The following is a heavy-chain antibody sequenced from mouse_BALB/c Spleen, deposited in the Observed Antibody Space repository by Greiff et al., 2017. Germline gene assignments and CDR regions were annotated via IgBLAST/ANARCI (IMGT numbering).Heavy chain of an antibody. V-gene: IGHV5-17*02. CDR3: ARVVPGDYAMDY. Sequence: EVQRVESGGGLVQPGGSRKLSCAASGFTFSSFGMHWVRQAPEKGLEWVAYISSGSSTIYYADTVKGRFTISRDNPKNTLFLQMTSLRSEDTAMYYCARVVPGDYAMDYWGQGTSVTVSS. CDR2: ISSGSSTI. J-gene: IGHJ4*01. D-gene: IGHD1-1*02. CDR1: GFTFSSFG.